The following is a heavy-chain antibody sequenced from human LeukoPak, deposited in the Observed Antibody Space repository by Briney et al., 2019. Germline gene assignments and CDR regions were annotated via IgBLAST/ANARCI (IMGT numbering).Heavy chain of an antibody. V-gene: IGHV1-69*05. Sequence: SVKGSCKASGGTFSSDAISWVRQAPGQRLECMGGIIPIFGTANYAQKFQGRVTITTDESTSTAYMELSSLRSEDTAVYYCARDRGPYGGNEDYYYYMDVWGKGTTVTVSS. CDR1: GGTFSSDA. CDR3: ARDRGPYGGNEDYYYYMDV. J-gene: IGHJ6*03. CDR2: IIPIFGTA. D-gene: IGHD4-23*01.